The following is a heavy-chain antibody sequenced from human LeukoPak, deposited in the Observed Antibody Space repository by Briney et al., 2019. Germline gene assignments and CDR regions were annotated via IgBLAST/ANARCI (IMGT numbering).Heavy chain of an antibody. J-gene: IGHJ4*02. CDR3: ARGAGLRFLEWLSVDY. D-gene: IGHD3-3*01. V-gene: IGHV1-18*01. CDR1: GYTFTSYG. Sequence: ASVKVSCKASGYTFTSYGISWVRQAPGQGLEWMEWISAYNGNTNYAQKLQGRVTMTTDTSTSTAYMELRSLRSDDTAVYYCARGAGLRFLEWLSVDYWGQGTLVTVSS. CDR2: ISAYNGNT.